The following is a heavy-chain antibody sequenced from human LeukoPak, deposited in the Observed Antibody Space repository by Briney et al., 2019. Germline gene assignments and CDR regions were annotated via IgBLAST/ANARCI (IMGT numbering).Heavy chain of an antibody. CDR3: AGDGDTINWFFY. CDR1: GDSFSRRSSY. CDR2: ISYSGST. V-gene: IGHV4-39*07. D-gene: IGHD3-10*01. Sequence: PSETLSLTCTASGDSFSRRSSYWGWLRQPPGKGLEWIGIISYSGSTSYNPSVKSRFTISVDTSKSQFSLKLTSVTAADTAVYYCAGDGDTINWFFYWGQGTLVTVSS. J-gene: IGHJ4*02.